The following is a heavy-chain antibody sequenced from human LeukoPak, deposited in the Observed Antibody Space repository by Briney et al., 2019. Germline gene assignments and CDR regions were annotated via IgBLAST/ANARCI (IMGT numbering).Heavy chain of an antibody. CDR1: GGTFSSYA. D-gene: IGHD5-24*01. CDR2: IIPIFGTP. CDR3: ARTPGRDGYSDLDY. V-gene: IGHV1-69*13. Sequence: ASVKVSSKSAGGTFSSYAISLVRQAPGQGLEWMGGIIPIFGTPNYAQKFQGRVTITADESTSTAYMELSSLRSEDTAVYYCARTPGRDGYSDLDYWGQGTLVTVSS. J-gene: IGHJ4*02.